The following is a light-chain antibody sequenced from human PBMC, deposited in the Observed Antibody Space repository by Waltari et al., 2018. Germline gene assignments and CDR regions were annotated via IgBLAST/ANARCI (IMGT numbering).Light chain of an antibody. CDR1: SSDVGGYNY. Sequence: QSALTQPASVSGSPGQSITISCTGTSSDVGGYNYVSWYQQHPGKAPKLMIYEVSNRPSGVSNRFSGSKSCNTASLTISGLQAENEADYYCSSYTRSSTRYVFETGTKVTVL. CDR3: SSYTRSSTRYV. V-gene: IGLV2-14*01. CDR2: EVS. J-gene: IGLJ1*01.